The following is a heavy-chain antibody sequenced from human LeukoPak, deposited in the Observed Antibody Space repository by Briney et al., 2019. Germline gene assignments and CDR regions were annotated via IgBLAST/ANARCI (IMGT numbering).Heavy chain of an antibody. J-gene: IGHJ6*03. CDR3: ARSRGRWLVQYYYYYMDV. V-gene: IGHV4-59*01. Sequence: SETLSLTCTVSGGSISSYYWSWIRQPPGKGLEWIGYIYYSGSTNYNPSLKSRVTISVDTSKNQFSLRLSSVTAADTAVYYCARSRGRWLVQYYYYYMDVWGKGTTVTISS. D-gene: IGHD6-19*01. CDR2: IYYSGST. CDR1: GGSISSYY.